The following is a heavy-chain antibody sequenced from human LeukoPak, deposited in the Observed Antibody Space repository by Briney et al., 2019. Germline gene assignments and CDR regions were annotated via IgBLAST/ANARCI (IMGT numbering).Heavy chain of an antibody. Sequence: GGSLRLSCAASGFTFSSYEMNWVRQAPGKGLEWVSYISGSGSTIYYADSVKGRFTISRDNAKNSLNLQMNSLRAEDTAVYYGARGDAGYYYGMDVWGQGTTVTVSS. D-gene: IGHD3-16*01. CDR1: GFTFSSYE. J-gene: IGHJ6*02. CDR2: ISGSGSTI. CDR3: ARGDAGYYYGMDV. V-gene: IGHV3-48*03.